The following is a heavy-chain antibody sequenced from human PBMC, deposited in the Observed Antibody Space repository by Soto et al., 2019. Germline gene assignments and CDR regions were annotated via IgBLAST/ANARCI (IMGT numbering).Heavy chain of an antibody. CDR3: TRPDYGGNSGNGDH. J-gene: IGHJ4*02. D-gene: IGHD4-17*01. CDR1: GFTLSGSA. Sequence: EMQLVESGGGLVQPGGSLKLSCTVSGFTLSGSAIHWVRQAPGKGLEWVGRIRSQANNFATEYGASVQGRFTISRDDSKNTAYLQMNSLKPEDTAVYFCTRPDYGGNSGNGDHWGQGTLVTVSS. V-gene: IGHV3-73*02. CDR2: IRSQANNFAT.